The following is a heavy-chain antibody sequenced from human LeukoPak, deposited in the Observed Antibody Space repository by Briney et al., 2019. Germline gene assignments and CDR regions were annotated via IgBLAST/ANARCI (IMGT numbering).Heavy chain of an antibody. CDR1: GYTLTELS. CDR2: FDPEDGET. J-gene: IGHJ4*02. D-gene: IGHD6-13*01. Sequence: GASVKVSCKVSGYTLTELSMHWVRQAPGKGLEWMGGFDPEDGETIYAQKFQGRVTMTEDTSTDTAYMELSSLRSEDTAVYYCATGEGREEPPSYSSSWWSFDYWGQGTLVTVSS. V-gene: IGHV1-24*01. CDR3: ATGEGREEPPSYSSSWWSFDY.